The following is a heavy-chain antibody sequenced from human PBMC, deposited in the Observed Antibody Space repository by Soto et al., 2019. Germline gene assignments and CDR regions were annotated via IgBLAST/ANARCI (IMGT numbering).Heavy chain of an antibody. CDR1: GVTFTSYC. CDR2: INSDGSST. V-gene: IGHV3-74*01. J-gene: IGHJ4*02. D-gene: IGHD6-13*01. Sequence: GSRRLSCAAAGVTFTSYCMHWVRQAPGKGLVWVSRINSDGSSTSYADSVRGRFTISRDNAKNPLYLQMNSPSAEDTAAYYCARAVRAADGTFDYWGQGPLVTVSS. CDR3: ARAVRAADGTFDY.